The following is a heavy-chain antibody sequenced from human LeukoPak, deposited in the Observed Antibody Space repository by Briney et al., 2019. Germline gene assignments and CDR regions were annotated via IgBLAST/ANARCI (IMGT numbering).Heavy chain of an antibody. CDR3: ASTTEIAVADAFDI. D-gene: IGHD6-19*01. J-gene: IGHJ3*02. V-gene: IGHV1-69*13. CDR2: ITPIFGTA. Sequence: SVKVSCKASGGTFSSYAISWVRQAPGQGLEWMGGITPIFGTANYAQKFQGRVTITADESTSTAYMELSSLRSEDTAVYYCASTTEIAVADAFDIWGQGTMVTVSS. CDR1: GGTFSSYA.